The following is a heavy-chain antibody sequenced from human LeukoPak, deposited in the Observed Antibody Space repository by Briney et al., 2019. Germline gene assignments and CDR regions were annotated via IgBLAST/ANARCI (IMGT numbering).Heavy chain of an antibody. CDR2: ISGSGYST. CDR3: AKYYYDSSGYYDAAPLDS. J-gene: IGHJ4*02. Sequence: GGSLRLSCAASGFTFSTYAMSWCRQAPGEGLEGVSSISGSGYSTYYADSLEGRFTISRDNFKSTLFLQMISLRAEDTAVYSCAKYYYDSSGYYDAAPLDSWGQGTLVTVFS. CDR1: GFTFSTYA. D-gene: IGHD3-22*01. V-gene: IGHV3-23*01.